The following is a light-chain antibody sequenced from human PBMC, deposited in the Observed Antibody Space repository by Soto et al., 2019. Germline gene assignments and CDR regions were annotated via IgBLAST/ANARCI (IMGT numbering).Light chain of an antibody. CDR3: IQDYNYPLT. CDR2: TAS. CDR1: QGIRSE. Sequence: AIQMTQSPSSLSASVGDRVTITCRAIQGIRSELGWYQQKPGKAPNLLIYTASSLQSGVPSRFSGSGSGTDFTLTISSLQPEDFATYYCIQDYNYPLTFGGGTKVEIK. J-gene: IGKJ4*01. V-gene: IGKV1-6*01.